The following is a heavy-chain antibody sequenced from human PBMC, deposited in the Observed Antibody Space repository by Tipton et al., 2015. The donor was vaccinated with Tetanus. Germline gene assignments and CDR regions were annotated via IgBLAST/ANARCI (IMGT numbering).Heavy chain of an antibody. J-gene: IGHJ4*02. CDR1: GGSIGKYF. Sequence: PGLVKPSETLSLTCSVSGGSIGKYFWGWIRQVPGKGLEWIGYTYDTGNAKISPSLLSRTTISVDTSENQFSLKLTSVTAADTAVYYCARAPSPHWTVPEHWGQGTLVTVSS. D-gene: IGHD1-1*01. CDR2: TYDTGNA. CDR3: ARAPSPHWTVPEH. V-gene: IGHV4-59*01.